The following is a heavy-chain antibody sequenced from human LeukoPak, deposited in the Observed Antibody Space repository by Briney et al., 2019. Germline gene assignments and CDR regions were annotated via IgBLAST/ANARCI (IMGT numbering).Heavy chain of an antibody. Sequence: SETLSLTCTVSGYSISSGYYWGWIRQPPGKGLEWIGSIYHSGSTYYNPSLKSRVTISVDTSKNQFSLKLSSVTAADTAVYYCARDRGSSSLEWDFDYWGQGTLVTVSS. CDR1: GYSISSGYY. CDR3: ARDRGSSSLEWDFDY. V-gene: IGHV4-38-2*02. J-gene: IGHJ4*02. D-gene: IGHD6-6*01. CDR2: IYHSGST.